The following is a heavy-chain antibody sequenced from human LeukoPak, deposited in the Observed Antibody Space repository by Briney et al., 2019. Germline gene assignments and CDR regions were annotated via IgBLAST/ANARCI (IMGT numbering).Heavy chain of an antibody. V-gene: IGHV1-24*01. Sequence: ASVTVSSTVSGYTLTELSMHWVRQAPGKWLEWMGGFDPEDGETIYAQKFQGRVTMTEDTSTDTAYMELSSLRSEDTAVYYCATAYGDYVGRFWFDPWGQGTLVTVSS. D-gene: IGHD4-17*01. CDR2: FDPEDGET. CDR3: ATAYGDYVGRFWFDP. J-gene: IGHJ5*02. CDR1: GYTLTELS.